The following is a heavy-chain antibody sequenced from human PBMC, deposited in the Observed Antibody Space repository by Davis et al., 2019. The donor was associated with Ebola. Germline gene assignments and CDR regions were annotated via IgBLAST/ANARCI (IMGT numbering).Heavy chain of an antibody. J-gene: IGHJ5*02. CDR3: ASQQADYWFDP. CDR2: IYPGDSYT. CDR1: GYSFTSYW. D-gene: IGHD3/OR15-3a*01. Sequence: GESLKISCKGSGYSFTSYWIGWVRQMSGKGLEWMGIIYPGDSYTNYSPSFQGHVTISADKSISTAYLQWSSLKASDTAMYYCASQQADYWFDPWGQGTLVTVSS. V-gene: IGHV5-51*01.